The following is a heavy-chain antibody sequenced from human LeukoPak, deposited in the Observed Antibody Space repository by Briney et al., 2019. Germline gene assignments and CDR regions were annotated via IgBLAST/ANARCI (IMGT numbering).Heavy chain of an antibody. V-gene: IGHV1-46*01. CDR1: GYTFTSYY. J-gene: IGHJ5*02. D-gene: IGHD2-15*01. CDR2: INPSRGST. CDR3: ARGSPLGYCSGGSCHNWFDP. Sequence: ASVKVSCKASGYTFTSYYMHWVRQAPGQGLEWVGIINPSRGSTSYAQKFQGRVTMTRDTSTSTVYMELSSLRSEDTAVYYCARGSPLGYCSGGSCHNWFDPWGQGTLVTVSS.